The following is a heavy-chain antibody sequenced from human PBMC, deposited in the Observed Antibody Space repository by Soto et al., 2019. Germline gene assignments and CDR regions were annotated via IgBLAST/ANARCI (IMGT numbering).Heavy chain of an antibody. D-gene: IGHD3-22*01. V-gene: IGHV1-46*01. CDR1: GYTFTSYY. Sequence: ASVKVSCKASGYTFTSYYMHWVRQAPGQGLEWMGIIKPSDGSTTYAQKFQGRVTMTRDTSTSTVYMELSSLRSDDTAVFYCARTPVNYDSSHYYFDLWGQGTLVTVS. CDR2: IKPSDGST. CDR3: ARTPVNYDSSHYYFDL. J-gene: IGHJ4*02.